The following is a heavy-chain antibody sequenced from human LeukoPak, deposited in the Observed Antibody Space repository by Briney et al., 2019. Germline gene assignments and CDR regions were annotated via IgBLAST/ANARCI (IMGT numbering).Heavy chain of an antibody. CDR3: AKDSSSWSPGYYGMDV. J-gene: IGHJ6*02. V-gene: IGHV3-74*01. CDR1: GFTLSNYW. Sequence: GGSLRLSCAASGFTLSNYWMHWVRQAPGKGLVWVSRISGDEIWTSYADSVMGRFIISRDNAKNTLYLQMNSLRTEDTAVYYCAKDSSSWSPGYYGMDVWGQGTTVTVSS. CDR2: ISGDEIWT. D-gene: IGHD6-13*01.